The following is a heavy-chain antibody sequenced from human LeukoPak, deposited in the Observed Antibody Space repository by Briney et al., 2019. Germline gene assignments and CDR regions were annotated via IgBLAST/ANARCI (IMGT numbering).Heavy chain of an antibody. CDR3: ARDGHSIAAAGTSYCYYMDV. Sequence: ASVKVSCKASGYTFTSYDINWVRQATGQGLEWMGWMNPNSGNTGYAQKFQGRVTMTRNTSISTAYMELSSLRSEDTAVYYCARDGHSIAAAGTSYCYYMDVWGKGTTVTISS. D-gene: IGHD6-13*01. CDR2: MNPNSGNT. CDR1: GYTFTSYD. J-gene: IGHJ6*03. V-gene: IGHV1-8*01.